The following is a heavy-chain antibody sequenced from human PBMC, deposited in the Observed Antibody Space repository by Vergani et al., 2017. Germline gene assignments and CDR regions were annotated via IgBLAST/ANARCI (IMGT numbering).Heavy chain of an antibody. D-gene: IGHD2-2*01. CDR3: ARARFTKYQLPGYFDS. V-gene: IGHV4-59*01. CDR2: IYSSGST. J-gene: IGHJ4*02. Sequence: QVQLQESGPGLVKPSETLSLTCTVSGGSISSYYWSWIRQPPGKGLEWIGYIYSSGSTNYNHSLKSRVTISVDTSKNEFSLKLSSVTAADTAVYYCARARFTKYQLPGYFDSWGQGTLVTVYS. CDR1: GGSISSYY.